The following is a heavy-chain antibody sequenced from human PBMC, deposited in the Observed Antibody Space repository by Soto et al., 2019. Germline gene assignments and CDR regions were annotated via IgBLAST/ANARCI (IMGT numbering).Heavy chain of an antibody. D-gene: IGHD3-10*01. CDR1: GFTFSSYA. CDR2: SSGSGGST. V-gene: IGHV3-23*01. CDR3: AKVLQAGNDAFDI. J-gene: IGHJ3*02. Sequence: GGSLRLSCAASGFTFSSYAMSWVRQAPGKGLEWVSASSGSGGSTYYADSVKGRFTISRDKSKNTLYLQMNSLRAEDTAVYCCAKVLQAGNDAFDIWGQGTMVTVSS.